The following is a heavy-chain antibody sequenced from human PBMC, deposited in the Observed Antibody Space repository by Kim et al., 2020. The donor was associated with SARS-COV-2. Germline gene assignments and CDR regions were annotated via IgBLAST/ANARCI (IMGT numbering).Heavy chain of an antibody. CDR3: AKGMAD. CDR1: GFTFSGFA. CDR2: ISGSGGST. J-gene: IGHJ4*02. V-gene: IGHV3-23*01. Sequence: GGSLRLSCAASGFTFSGFAMNWVRQAPGKGLEWVSGISGSGGSTFYADSVKGRFTISRDNSKNTLYLRMNSLRAEDTAVYFCAKGMADWGQGTLVTVSS. D-gene: IGHD6-19*01.